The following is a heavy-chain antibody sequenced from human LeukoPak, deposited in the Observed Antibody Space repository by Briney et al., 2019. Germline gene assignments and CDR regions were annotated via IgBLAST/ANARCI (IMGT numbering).Heavy chain of an antibody. D-gene: IGHD3-22*01. J-gene: IGHJ4*02. CDR2: IYYSGST. V-gene: IGHV4-30-4*08. Sequence: SQTLSLTCTVSGGSISSGDYYWSWIRQPPGKGLEWIGYIYYSGSTYYNPSLKSRVTISVDTSKNQFSLKLSSVTAADTAVYYCARVRHYYDSSGYLDYFDYWGQGTLVTVSS. CDR1: GGSISSGDYY. CDR3: ARVRHYYDSSGYLDYFDY.